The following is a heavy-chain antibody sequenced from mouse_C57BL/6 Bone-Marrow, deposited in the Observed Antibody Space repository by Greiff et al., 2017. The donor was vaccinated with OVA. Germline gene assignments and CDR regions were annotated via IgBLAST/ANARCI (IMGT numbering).Heavy chain of an antibody. J-gene: IGHJ2*01. CDR2: SSNTANDYTT. V-gene: IGHV7-1*01. CDR1: GFTFSDFY. Sequence: EVQLVESGGGLVQSGRSLRLSCATSGFTFSDFYMEWVRQAPGKGLEWIAASSNTANDYTTEYSASVKGRFIVSRDTSQSILYLQINALIAEDTAISYCARAAYPTGGHYFDYWGQGTTLTVSS. D-gene: IGHD4-1*02. CDR3: ARAAYPTGGHYFDY.